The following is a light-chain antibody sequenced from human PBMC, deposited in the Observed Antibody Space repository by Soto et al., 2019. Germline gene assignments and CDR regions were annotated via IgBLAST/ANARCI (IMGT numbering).Light chain of an antibody. V-gene: IGLV2-14*01. Sequence: QSALTQPASVSGSPGQSITISCTGTSSDVGGYNYVSWYQQHPGKAPKLMIYDVSNRPSGVSNRFSGSKSGNTASLTISGLQAEDEADYYCSSYTSSSTLVVFGGRTKLALL. CDR2: DVS. CDR3: SSYTSSSTLVV. J-gene: IGLJ2*01. CDR1: SSDVGGYNY.